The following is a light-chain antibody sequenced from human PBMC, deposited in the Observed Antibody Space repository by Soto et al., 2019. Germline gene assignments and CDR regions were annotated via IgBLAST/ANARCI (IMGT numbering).Light chain of an antibody. CDR3: QQRSNSPLT. V-gene: IGKV3-11*01. Sequence: EIFFTQSPATLSLSPGERATLFCRASQSVSSYFAWYQQKPGQAPNLLIYDASNRATGIPARFSGSGSGTDCTLTISRLEPEDFAVYYCQQRSNSPLTFGQGTRLEIK. CDR2: DAS. J-gene: IGKJ5*01. CDR1: QSVSSY.